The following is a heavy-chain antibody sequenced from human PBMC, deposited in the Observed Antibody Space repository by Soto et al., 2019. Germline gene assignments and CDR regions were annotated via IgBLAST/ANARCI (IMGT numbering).Heavy chain of an antibody. Sequence: GGSLRLSCAASGFTFSTYSMNWVRQAPGKGLEWVSSIGRSSSYIYYAESVKGRFTISRDNAKNSLYLQMNSLRAEETAVYYCARDGYCSGATCYYSSYYSYMDVWGKGTTVTVSS. V-gene: IGHV3-21*01. CDR1: GFTFSTYS. CDR2: IGRSSSYI. CDR3: ARDGYCSGATCYYSSYYSYMDV. D-gene: IGHD2-2*03. J-gene: IGHJ6*03.